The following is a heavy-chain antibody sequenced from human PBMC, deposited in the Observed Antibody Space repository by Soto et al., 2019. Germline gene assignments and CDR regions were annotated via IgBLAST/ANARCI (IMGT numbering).Heavy chain of an antibody. V-gene: IGHV1-69*02. J-gene: IGHJ4*02. CDR3: ARGRIAVAGLHDY. D-gene: IGHD6-19*01. Sequence: QVQLVQSGAAVKKPGSSVKVSCKASGGTFSSYTISWVRQAPGQGLEWMGRIIPILGIANYAQKFQGRVTITADKSTSTAYMELSSLRSEDTAVYYCARGRIAVAGLHDYWGQGTLVTVSS. CDR1: GGTFSSYT. CDR2: IIPILGIA.